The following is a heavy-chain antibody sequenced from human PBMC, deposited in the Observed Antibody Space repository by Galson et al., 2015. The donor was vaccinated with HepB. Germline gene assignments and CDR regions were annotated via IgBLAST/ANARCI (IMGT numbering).Heavy chain of an antibody. Sequence: SVKVSCKASGGTSSSYAISWVRQAPGQGLEWMGGIIPIFGTANYAQKFQGRVTITADKSTSTAYMELSSLRSEDTAMYYCASSPGRDFVGYYYYGMDVWGQGTTVTVSS. J-gene: IGHJ6*02. CDR1: GGTSSSYA. CDR2: IIPIFGTA. V-gene: IGHV1-69*06. D-gene: IGHD3-9*01. CDR3: ASSPGRDFVGYYYYGMDV.